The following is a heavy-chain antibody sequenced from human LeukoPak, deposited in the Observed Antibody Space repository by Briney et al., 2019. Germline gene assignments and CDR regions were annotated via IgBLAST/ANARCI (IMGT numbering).Heavy chain of an antibody. CDR1: GGSISSSSYY. J-gene: IGHJ5*02. Sequence: PSETLSLTCTVSGGSISSSSYYWGWTRQPPGKGLEWIGSIYYSGSTYYNPSLKSRVTISVDTSKNQFSLKLSSVTAADTAVYYCARGVGYYDSSGYYGVYNWFDPWGQGTLVTVSS. V-gene: IGHV4-39*07. CDR3: ARGVGYYDSSGYYGVYNWFDP. CDR2: IYYSGST. D-gene: IGHD3-22*01.